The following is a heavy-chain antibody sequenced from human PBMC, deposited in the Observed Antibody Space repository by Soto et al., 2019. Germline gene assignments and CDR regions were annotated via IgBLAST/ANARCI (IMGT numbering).Heavy chain of an antibody. CDR2: IRSKANSYAT. J-gene: IGHJ3*02. Sequence: PGGSLRLSCAASGFTFSGSAMHWVRQASGKGLEWVGRIRSKANSYATAYAASVKGRFTISRDDSKNTAYLQMNSLKTEDTAVYYCTRQIGYCSSTSCYDAFDIWGQGTMVTVSS. V-gene: IGHV3-73*01. CDR3: TRQIGYCSSTSCYDAFDI. D-gene: IGHD2-2*01. CDR1: GFTFSGSA.